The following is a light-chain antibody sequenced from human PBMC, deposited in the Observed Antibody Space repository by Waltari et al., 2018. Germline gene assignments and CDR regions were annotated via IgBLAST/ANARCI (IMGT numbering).Light chain of an antibody. CDR1: SSNIGGDT. CDR2: SNN. CDR3: AAWDDSLGGPYVV. V-gene: IGLV1-44*01. J-gene: IGLJ2*01. Sequence: QSVLTQPPSASGTPGQWVTIPFSGSSSNIGGDTVNWYHHLPGTAPKLLIYSNNRRPSGVPDRFSGSKSGTSASLAISGLQSEDEADYYCAAWDDSLGGPYVVFGGGTKLTVL.